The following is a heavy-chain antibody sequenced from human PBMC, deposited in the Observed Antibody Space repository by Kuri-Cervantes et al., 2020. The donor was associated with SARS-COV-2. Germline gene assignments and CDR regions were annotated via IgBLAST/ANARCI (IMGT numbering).Heavy chain of an antibody. Sequence: GSLRLSCTVSGGSISSSSYYWSWIRQPPGKGLEWIGYIYYSGSTNYNPSLKSRVTISVDTSKNQFSLKLSSVTAADTAVYYCARGGSEFLEWLLPYYFDYWGQGTLVTVSS. V-gene: IGHV4-61*01. J-gene: IGHJ4*02. CDR2: IYYSGST. D-gene: IGHD3-3*01. CDR1: GGSISSSSYY. CDR3: ARGGSEFLEWLLPYYFDY.